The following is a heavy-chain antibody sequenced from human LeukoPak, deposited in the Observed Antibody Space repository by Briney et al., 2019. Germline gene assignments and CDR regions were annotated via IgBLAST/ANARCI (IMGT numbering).Heavy chain of an antibody. J-gene: IGHJ3*02. D-gene: IGHD3-10*01. CDR2: ISSSGST. Sequence: KPSETLSLTCTVPGDSISSGDYYWSWIRQPAGKGLEWIGRISSSGSTNYNPSLKSRVTISVDTSKNQFSLKLSSVTAADTAVYYCATYEDYGSGSYVDAFDIWGQGTMVTVSS. CDR3: ATYEDYGSGSYVDAFDI. V-gene: IGHV4-61*02. CDR1: GDSISSGDYY.